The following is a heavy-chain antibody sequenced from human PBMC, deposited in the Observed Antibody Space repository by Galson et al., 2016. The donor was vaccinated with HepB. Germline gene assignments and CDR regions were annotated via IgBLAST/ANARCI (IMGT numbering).Heavy chain of an antibody. Sequence: ETLSLTCTVSGGSITSGDWWTWVRQPPGKGLEWIGEVQHSGNTNYNPSLKSRVSVSVDKSENHFSLTMSSVTAADTAVYYCARHYWGYSSGWYTEKNLRRRQEVNWFDPWGQGTLVTVSS. CDR2: VQHSGNT. CDR1: GGSITSGDW. V-gene: IGHV4-4*02. D-gene: IGHD6-19*01. J-gene: IGHJ5*02. CDR3: ARHYWGYSSGWYTEKNLRRRQEVNWFDP.